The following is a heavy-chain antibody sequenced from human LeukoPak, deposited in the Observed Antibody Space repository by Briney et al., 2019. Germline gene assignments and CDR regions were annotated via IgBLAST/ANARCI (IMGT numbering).Heavy chain of an antibody. Sequence: GASVKVSCKVSGYTLTELSMHWLRQAPGKGLEWMGGFDPEDGETIYAQKFQGRVTMTEDTSTDTAYMELSSLRSEDTAVYYCATGEGATYPFDYWGQGTLVTVSS. V-gene: IGHV1-24*01. J-gene: IGHJ4*02. CDR3: ATGEGATYPFDY. CDR2: FDPEDGET. CDR1: GYTLTELS. D-gene: IGHD1-26*01.